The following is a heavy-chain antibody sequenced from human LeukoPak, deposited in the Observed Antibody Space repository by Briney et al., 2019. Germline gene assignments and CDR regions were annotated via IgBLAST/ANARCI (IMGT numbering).Heavy chain of an antibody. CDR1: GGSISSYY. CDR2: IYYSGST. Sequence: PSXXLSLTCTVSGGSISSYYWSWIRQPPGKGLEWIGYIYYSGSTNYNPSLKSRVTISVDTSKNQFSLKLSSVTAADTAVYYCASGQNWFDPWGQGTLVTVSS. J-gene: IGHJ5*02. CDR3: ASGQNWFDP. V-gene: IGHV4-59*01.